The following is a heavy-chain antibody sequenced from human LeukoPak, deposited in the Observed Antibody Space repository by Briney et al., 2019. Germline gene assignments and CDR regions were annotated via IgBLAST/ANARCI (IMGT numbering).Heavy chain of an antibody. J-gene: IGHJ5*02. Sequence: SETLSLTCAVSGGSISSGGYSWSWIRQPPGNGLEWIGYIYHSGSTYYNPSLKSRVTISVDRSKNQFSLKLSSVTAADTAVYYCARGRRHWFDPWGQGTLVTVSS. CDR2: IYHSGST. CDR1: GGSISSGGYS. V-gene: IGHV4-30-2*01. CDR3: ARGRRHWFDP.